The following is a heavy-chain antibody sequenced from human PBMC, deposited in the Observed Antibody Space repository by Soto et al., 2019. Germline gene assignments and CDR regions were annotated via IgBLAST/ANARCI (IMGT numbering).Heavy chain of an antibody. CDR1: GFTFSSYA. CDR2: ISGSGGST. J-gene: IGHJ6*02. Sequence: GGSLRLSCAASGFTFSSYAMSWVRQAPGKGLEWVSAISGSGGSTYYADSVKGRFTISRDNSKNTLYLQMNSLRAEDTAVYYCARDRGVVTIFGVVIYYGMDVWGQGTTVTVSS. V-gene: IGHV3-23*01. CDR3: ARDRGVVTIFGVVIYYGMDV. D-gene: IGHD3-3*01.